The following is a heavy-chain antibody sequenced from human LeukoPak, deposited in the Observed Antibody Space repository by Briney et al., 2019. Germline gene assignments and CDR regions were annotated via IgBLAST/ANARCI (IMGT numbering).Heavy chain of an antibody. V-gene: IGHV3-15*01. CDR2: IKRKTDGGTT. CDR3: TTSPYDSSGYADY. J-gene: IGHJ4*02. Sequence: GVSLRFSGAASGLTFSDAWMSWVRQAPGKGLEWVGRIKRKTDGGTTDYAAPVKGRFTISRDDSKNTLYLQMNSLKTEDTAVYYCTTSPYDSSGYADYWGQGTLVTVSS. D-gene: IGHD3-22*01. CDR1: GLTFSDAW.